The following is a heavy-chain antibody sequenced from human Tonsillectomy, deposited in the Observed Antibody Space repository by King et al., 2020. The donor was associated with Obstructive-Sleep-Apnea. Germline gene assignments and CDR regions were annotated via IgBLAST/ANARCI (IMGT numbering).Heavy chain of an antibody. CDR3: ATQGYSYGHDY. V-gene: IGHV4-34*01. J-gene: IGHJ4*02. Sequence: VQLQQWGAGLLKPSETLSLTCAVYGGSFSGYYWSWIRQPPGKGLGWIGEINLSGSTNYNPSIKSRVTISLDTSKNQFSLKLSSGPAADTAVYYCATQGYSYGHDYWGQGTLVTVSS. CDR1: GGSFSGYY. D-gene: IGHD5-18*01. CDR2: INLSGST.